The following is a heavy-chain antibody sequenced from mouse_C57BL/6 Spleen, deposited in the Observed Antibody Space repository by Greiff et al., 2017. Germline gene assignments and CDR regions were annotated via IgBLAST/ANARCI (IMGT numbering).Heavy chain of an antibody. D-gene: IGHD4-1*01. Sequence: DVMLVESGGGLVQPGGSLKLSCAASGFTFSDYYMYWVRQTPEKRLEWVAYISNGGGSTYYPDTVKGRFTLSRDNAKNTLYLQMSRLKSEDTAMYYCARRGTGYYAMDYWGQGTSVTVSS. CDR3: ARRGTGYYAMDY. V-gene: IGHV5-12*01. CDR2: ISNGGGST. CDR1: GFTFSDYY. J-gene: IGHJ4*01.